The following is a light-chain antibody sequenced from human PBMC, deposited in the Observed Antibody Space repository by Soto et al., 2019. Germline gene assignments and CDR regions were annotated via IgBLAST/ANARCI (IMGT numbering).Light chain of an antibody. CDR3: SSYTNSSTLVG. J-gene: IGLJ2*01. CDR2: EVS. Sequence: QSALTQPASVSGSPGQSITFSCNGTSSDVGGYNFVSWYQHHPGKAPKLIIYEVSNRPSGVSNRFSASKSGNTASLTISGLQAEDEADYYCSSYTNSSTLVGFGGGTKLTVL. V-gene: IGLV2-14*01. CDR1: SSDVGGYNF.